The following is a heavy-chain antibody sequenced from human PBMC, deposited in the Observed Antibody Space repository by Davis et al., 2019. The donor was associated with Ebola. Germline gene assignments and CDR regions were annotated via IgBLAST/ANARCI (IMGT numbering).Heavy chain of an antibody. J-gene: IGHJ4*02. V-gene: IGHV3-21*05. CDR1: GFTFSSYS. Sequence: GESLKISCAASGFTFSSYSMNWVRQAPGKRLEWVSYISSSSSYIYYADSVKGRFTISRDNAKNSLYLQMNSLRAEDTAMYYCVPGTWIRGQGILVTVSS. CDR2: ISSSSSYI. CDR3: VPGTWI. D-gene: IGHD5-12*01.